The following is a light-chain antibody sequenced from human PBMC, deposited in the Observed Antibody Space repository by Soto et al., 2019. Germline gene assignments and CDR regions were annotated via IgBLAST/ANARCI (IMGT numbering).Light chain of an antibody. J-gene: IGKJ5*01. Sequence: IVCRHSPWTFYLSPGERATLSCRAIQSVTKNNLNWYQQKPGQAPRLLIYGASIRATGIPDRFSGSGSETDFTLTISRLEPEDFALSSRQQYASSAPITFGQGTRLEI. V-gene: IGKV3-20*01. CDR2: GAS. CDR1: QSVTKNN. CDR3: QQYASSAPIT.